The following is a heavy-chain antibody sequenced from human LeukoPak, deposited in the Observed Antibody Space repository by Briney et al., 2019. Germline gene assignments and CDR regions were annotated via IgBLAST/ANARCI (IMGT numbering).Heavy chain of an antibody. CDR2: ISSSRSTI. CDR3: ARAYYYYDSSGHYYSYYPMDV. D-gene: IGHD3-22*01. J-gene: IGHJ6*02. Sequence: GGSLRLSCAASGFTFSSYSMNWVRQAPGKGLEWVSYISSSRSTIYYADSVKGRFTISRDNAKNSLYLQMNSLRAEDTAVYYCARAYYYYDSSGHYYSYYPMDVWGQGTTVTVSS. V-gene: IGHV3-48*01. CDR1: GFTFSSYS.